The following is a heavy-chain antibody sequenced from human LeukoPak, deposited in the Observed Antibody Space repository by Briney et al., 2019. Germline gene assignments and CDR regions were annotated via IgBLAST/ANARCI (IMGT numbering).Heavy chain of an antibody. J-gene: IGHJ6*02. CDR1: GYTFTSYY. Sequence: ASVKVSCKASGYTFTSYYMHWVRQAPGQGLEWMGIINPSGGATSYAQKFQGRVDMTGHTSTSTVYMKMSSLRIDDTAVYYCAGHSDLGSGSHYPYYYLMDVWGQGTTVTVSS. CDR2: INPSGGAT. V-gene: IGHV1-46*01. CDR3: AGHSDLGSGSHYPYYYLMDV. D-gene: IGHD3-10*01.